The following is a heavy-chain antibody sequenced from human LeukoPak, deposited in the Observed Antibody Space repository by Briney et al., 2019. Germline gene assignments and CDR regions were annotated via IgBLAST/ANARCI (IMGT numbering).Heavy chain of an antibody. CDR3: AREVDVDTALAYGMDV. Sequence: GGSLRLSCAASGFTFSSYAMSWVRQAPGKGLEWVSAISGSGGSTYYADSVKGRFTISRDNSKNTLYLQMNSLRAEDTAVYYCAREVDVDTALAYGMDVWGQGTTVTVSS. V-gene: IGHV3-23*01. CDR1: GFTFSSYA. CDR2: ISGSGGST. D-gene: IGHD5-18*01. J-gene: IGHJ6*02.